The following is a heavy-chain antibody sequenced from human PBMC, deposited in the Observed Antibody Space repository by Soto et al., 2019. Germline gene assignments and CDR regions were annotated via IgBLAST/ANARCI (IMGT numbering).Heavy chain of an antibody. CDR3: ARGRRGYYDSRGSRRYFDL. CDR1: GGSFSGYY. CDR2: INHSGST. Sequence: QVQLQQWGAGLLKPSETLSLTCAVYGGSFSGYYWSWIRQPPGKGLEWIGEINHSGSTNYNPSLXSRVTISVDTXXYXFXXELRSVPAADPAVCYCARGRRGYYDSRGSRRYFDLWGRGTLVTVSS. J-gene: IGHJ2*01. V-gene: IGHV4-34*01. D-gene: IGHD3-22*01.